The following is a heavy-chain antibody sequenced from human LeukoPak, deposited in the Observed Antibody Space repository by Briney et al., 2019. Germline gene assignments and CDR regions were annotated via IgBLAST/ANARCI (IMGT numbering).Heavy chain of an antibody. CDR2: IYPGECNS. CDR3: ARRAHSGAMITLDY. V-gene: IGHV5-51*01. Sequence: GEALQISFRGSGYGFTSYWIVWGRPRPGKGGEWMGVIYPGECNSRYSPSFQGQVTISADNSISTAYLQWSSLKASDTAMYYCARRAHSGAMITLDYWGQGTLVTVSS. CDR1: GYGFTSYW. D-gene: IGHD5-12*01. J-gene: IGHJ4*02.